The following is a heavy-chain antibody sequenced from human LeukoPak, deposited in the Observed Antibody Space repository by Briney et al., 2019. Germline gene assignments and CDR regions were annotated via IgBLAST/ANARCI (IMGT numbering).Heavy chain of an antibody. Sequence: SVKVSCKASGGTFSSYAISWVRQAPGQGLEWMGRIIPILGIANYAQKFQGRVTITADKSTSTAYMELSSLRSEDTAVYYCAADRGDPIAAPYWGQGTLVTVSS. D-gene: IGHD6-25*01. CDR1: GGTFSSYA. J-gene: IGHJ4*02. V-gene: IGHV1-69*04. CDR3: AADRGDPIAAPY. CDR2: IIPILGIA.